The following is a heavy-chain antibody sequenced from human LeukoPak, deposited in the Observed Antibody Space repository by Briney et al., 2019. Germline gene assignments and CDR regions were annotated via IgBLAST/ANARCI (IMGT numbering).Heavy chain of an antibody. J-gene: IGHJ3*02. D-gene: IGHD2-2*01. CDR3: ARPVISCSSHSCFAFAFDI. V-gene: IGHV3-53*01. CDR2: IHSGDIT. Sequence: GGSLRLSCAASGFSVTGNYMTWVRQAPGKGLEWVALIHSGDITYYADSVKGRFTISRDNAKNTVYLQMNSLRAEDTAVYYCARPVISCSSHSCFAFAFDIWVQGTMVTVSS. CDR1: GFSVTGNY.